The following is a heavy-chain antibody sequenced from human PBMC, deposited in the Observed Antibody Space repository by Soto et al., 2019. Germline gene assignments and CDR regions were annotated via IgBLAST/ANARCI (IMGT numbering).Heavy chain of an antibody. V-gene: IGHV3-21*01. Sequence: GGSLRLSCAASGFTFSSYSMSWVRQAPGKGLEWVSSISSSSSYIYYADSVKGRFTISRDNAKNSLYLQMNSLRAEDTAVYYCARVGIAARRRLDYWGQGTLVTVSS. CDR2: ISSSSSYI. J-gene: IGHJ4*02. D-gene: IGHD6-6*01. CDR3: ARVGIAARRRLDY. CDR1: GFTFSSYS.